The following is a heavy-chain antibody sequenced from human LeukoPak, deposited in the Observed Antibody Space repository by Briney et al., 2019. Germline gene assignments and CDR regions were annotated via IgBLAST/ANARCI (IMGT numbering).Heavy chain of an antibody. J-gene: IGHJ3*02. CDR1: GYTFTSYY. CDR2: ISAYNGQT. CDR3: AWDSDAFEI. Sequence: ASVKVSCKASGYTFTSYYISWMRQAPGQGLQWMGRISAYNGQTNYAQKVQGRVTMTTDTSTSTVYMELRSLRSDDTAVYYCAWDSDAFEILGQGTMVTVSS. V-gene: IGHV1-18*01.